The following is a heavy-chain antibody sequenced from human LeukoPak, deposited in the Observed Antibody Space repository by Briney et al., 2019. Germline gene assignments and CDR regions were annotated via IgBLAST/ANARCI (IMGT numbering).Heavy chain of an antibody. CDR3: AKGEGTIVLMVFLY. J-gene: IGHJ4*02. V-gene: IGHV3-23*01. D-gene: IGHD2-8*01. CDR2: VSGSGGST. CDR1: GFXFSVYA. Sequence: GGSLRLSCAASGFXFSVYAISWVRQAPGKGLEWVSTVSGSGGSTYYADSVKGRFTISRDNSKNTLYLQMNSLRAEDTAVYYCAKGEGTIVLMVFLYWGQGTLVTVSS.